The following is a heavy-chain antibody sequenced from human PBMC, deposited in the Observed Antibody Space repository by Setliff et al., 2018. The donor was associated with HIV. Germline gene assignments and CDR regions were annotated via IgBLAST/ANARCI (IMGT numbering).Heavy chain of an antibody. Sequence: GGSLRLSCAASGFTFSSAWMGWVRQAPGKGLEWVSDISRREDMIRYSESVKGRFTISRDNAKNSLYLQMDSLRAEDTAVYYCAREIYREYATVSGDGFDLWGQGTMVTVSS. D-gene: IGHD2-8*01. V-gene: IGHV3-48*03. J-gene: IGHJ3*01. CDR1: GFTFSSAW. CDR2: ISRREDMI. CDR3: AREIYREYATVSGDGFDL.